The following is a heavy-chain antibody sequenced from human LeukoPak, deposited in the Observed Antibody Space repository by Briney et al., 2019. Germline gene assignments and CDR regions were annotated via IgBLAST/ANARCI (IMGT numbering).Heavy chain of an antibody. CDR3: AKALWYSSSWSPFDY. CDR1: GFTFSSYA. V-gene: IGHV3-23*01. CDR2: MSGSGGST. Sequence: GGSLRLSCAASGFTFSSYAMSWVCQAPGKGLEWVSTMSGSGGSTYYADSVKGRFTISRDNSKNTLYLQMNSLRAEDTAVYYCAKALWYSSSWSPFDYWGQGTLVTVSS. D-gene: IGHD6-13*01. J-gene: IGHJ4*02.